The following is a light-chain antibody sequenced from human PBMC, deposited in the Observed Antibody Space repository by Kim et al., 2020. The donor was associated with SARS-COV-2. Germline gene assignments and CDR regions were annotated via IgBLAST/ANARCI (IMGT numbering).Light chain of an antibody. CDR1: TGSVYTSYF. J-gene: IGLJ3*02. CDR2: NTN. Sequence: GAVTLTCGVSTGSVYTSYFPSWYQQTPYQAPRTLIYNTNTRSSGVPDRFAGSILGNKAALTITGAQADDESDYYYVLYMGSGTWVFGGGTQLTVL. V-gene: IGLV8-61*01. CDR3: VLYMGSGTWV.